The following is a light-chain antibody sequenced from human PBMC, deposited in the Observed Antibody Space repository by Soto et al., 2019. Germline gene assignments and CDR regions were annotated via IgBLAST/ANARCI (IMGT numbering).Light chain of an antibody. J-gene: IGLJ2*01. CDR3: SSYTSSSTLV. CDR2: DVS. Sequence: QSVLTQPASVSGSPGQSITIACTGTTSDVGGYKYVSWYQHHPGKAPKLMIYDVSNRPSGVSNRFSGSKSGNTASLTISGLQAEDEAEYYCSSYTSSSTLVFGGGTKLTVL. CDR1: TSDVGGYKY. V-gene: IGLV2-14*03.